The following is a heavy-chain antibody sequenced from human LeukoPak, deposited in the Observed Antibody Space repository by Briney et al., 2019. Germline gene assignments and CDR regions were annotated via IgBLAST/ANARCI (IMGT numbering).Heavy chain of an antibody. J-gene: IGHJ4*02. CDR1: EFSVSGYW. V-gene: IGHV3-7*01. CDR2: IKQDGSEK. Sequence: PGGSLRLSCAVSEFSVSGYWMTWVRQAPGKGLEWVANIKQDGSEKNYVDSVKGRFTISRDNAKNSLYLQMNSLRAEDTAVYYCARDLWSAFDYWGQGTLVTVSS. CDR3: ARDLWSAFDY. D-gene: IGHD2-21*01.